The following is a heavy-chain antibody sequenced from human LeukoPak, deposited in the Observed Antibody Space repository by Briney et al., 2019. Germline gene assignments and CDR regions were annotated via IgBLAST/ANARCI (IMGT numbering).Heavy chain of an antibody. CDR2: IGTSYSSM. CDR1: GFTFSSYT. V-gene: IGHV3-48*01. D-gene: IGHD3-10*01. Sequence: PGGSLRLSCAASGFTFSSYTMNWVRQAPGKGLEWLSYIGTSYSSMSHADSVKGRFTISRDNAKNSLYLQMNSLRAEDTAVYYCARDYGYAFDMWGQGTMVTVSS. CDR3: ARDYGYAFDM. J-gene: IGHJ3*02.